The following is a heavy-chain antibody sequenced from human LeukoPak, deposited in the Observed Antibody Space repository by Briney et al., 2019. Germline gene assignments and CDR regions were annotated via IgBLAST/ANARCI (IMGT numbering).Heavy chain of an antibody. J-gene: IGHJ5*02. CDR2: IYPGDSDT. V-gene: IGHV5-51*01. D-gene: IGHD3-3*01. CDR3: ARRDFYGFDP. CDR1: GYSFSTCW. Sequence: RGESLKISCQGSGYSFSTCWIGWVRQMPGKGLEWMGIIYPGDSDTRYSPSFQGQVTISADKSIRTAYLQWSSLKASDTAMYYCARRDFYGFDPWGQGTLVTVSS.